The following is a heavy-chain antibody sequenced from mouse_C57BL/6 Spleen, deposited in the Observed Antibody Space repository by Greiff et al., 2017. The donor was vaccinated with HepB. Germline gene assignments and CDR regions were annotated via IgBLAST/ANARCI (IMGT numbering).Heavy chain of an antibody. CDR1: GYTFTDYE. Sequence: QVQLQQSGAELVRPGASVTLSCKASGYTFTDYEMHWVKQTPVHGLEWIGAIDPETGGTAYNQKFKGKAILTADKSSSTAYMELRSLTSEDSAVYYCTRIVITTVVAPDAMDYWGQGTSVTVSS. CDR3: TRIVITTVVAPDAMDY. CDR2: IDPETGGT. J-gene: IGHJ4*01. V-gene: IGHV1-15*01. D-gene: IGHD1-1*01.